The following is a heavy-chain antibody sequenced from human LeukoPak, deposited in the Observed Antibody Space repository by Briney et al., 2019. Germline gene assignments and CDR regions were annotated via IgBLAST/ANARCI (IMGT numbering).Heavy chain of an antibody. CDR3: ARLTGYSSESWFDP. J-gene: IGHJ5*02. Sequence: PSETLSLTCTVSGGSSNSCYWSWIRQPPGKGLEWIGYIYYSGSTNYNPSLKSRVTISVHTSKNQFSLKLSSVTAADTAVYYCARLTGYSSESWFDPWGQGTLVTVSS. D-gene: IGHD3-9*01. V-gene: IGHV4-59*01. CDR1: GGSSNSCY. CDR2: IYYSGST.